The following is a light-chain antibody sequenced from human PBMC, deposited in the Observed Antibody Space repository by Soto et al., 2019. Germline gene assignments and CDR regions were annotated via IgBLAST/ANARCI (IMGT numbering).Light chain of an antibody. Sequence: EIVMTQSPATLSVSPGERATLSCRASQSVSNNLAWYQKKPGQAPRLLIYGAYTRATGIPARFSGSGSGTEFPLTISSLQSEDFAVYYCQQYNNWWTFGQGTKVEIK. CDR2: GAY. CDR3: QQYNNWWT. V-gene: IGKV3-15*01. J-gene: IGKJ1*01. CDR1: QSVSNN.